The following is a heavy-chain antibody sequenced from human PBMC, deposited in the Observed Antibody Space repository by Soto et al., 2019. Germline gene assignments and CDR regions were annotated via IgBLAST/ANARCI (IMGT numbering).Heavy chain of an antibody. D-gene: IGHD3-10*01. Sequence: QVQVVQSGVEVRRPGSSVKVSCKASGAPFKTCVIGWVRQAPGQGLEWMGGIIPLFGTTDFAQRFQGRLTITTDESTTTAYMELSRLRSEDTATYYCAAELGFGKLSVVWGQGTTVIVSS. CDR1: GAPFKTCV. J-gene: IGHJ6*02. CDR2: IIPLFGTT. V-gene: IGHV1-69*01. CDR3: AAELGFGKLSVV.